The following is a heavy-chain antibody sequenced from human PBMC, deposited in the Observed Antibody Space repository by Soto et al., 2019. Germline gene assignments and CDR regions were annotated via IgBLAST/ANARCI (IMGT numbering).Heavy chain of an antibody. D-gene: IGHD2-15*01. V-gene: IGHV6-1*01. CDR1: GDSVSSNSAA. Sequence: SQTLSLTCAISGDSVSSNSAAWNWIRQSPSRGLEWLGRTYYRSKWYNDYAVSVKSRITINPDTSKNQFSLQLNSVTPEDTAVYYCPRGYCSGGSCYSSLKNWFDPWGQGTLVTVS. CDR3: PRGYCSGGSCYSSLKNWFDP. J-gene: IGHJ5*02. CDR2: TYYRSKWYN.